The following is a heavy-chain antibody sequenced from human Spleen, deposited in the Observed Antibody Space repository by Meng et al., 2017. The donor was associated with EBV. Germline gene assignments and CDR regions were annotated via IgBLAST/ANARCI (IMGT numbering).Heavy chain of an antibody. CDR1: GGSISSGGYY. Sequence: QVQLQESRPGLVKPSQTLSLTCAFSGGSISSGGYYWSWIRQPPGKGLEWIGYIFYSGSTYYNPSLRSRITMSLDTSKNQFSLKLTSVTAADTAVYYCARAVSGLGSLSAGALYWGQGNLVTVSS. D-gene: IGHD3-10*01. J-gene: IGHJ4*02. CDR3: ARAVSGLGSLSAGALY. V-gene: IGHV4-30-4*01. CDR2: IFYSGST.